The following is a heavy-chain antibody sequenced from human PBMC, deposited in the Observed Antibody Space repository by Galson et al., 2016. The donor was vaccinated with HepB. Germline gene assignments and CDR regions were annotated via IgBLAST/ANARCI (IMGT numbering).Heavy chain of an antibody. CDR3: ARDSDCSGGNCYFDS. D-gene: IGHD2-15*01. V-gene: IGHV1-18*01. J-gene: IGHJ4*03. Sequence: SVKVYCKASGYTFSAYGTTWVRQAPGQGLEWMRWNSVYNGNTNYAQRFRGRVTMTTDTSTSTAYMELRSLRSDDTAVYYCARDSDCSGGNCYFDSWGQGTLVTVSS. CDR2: NSVYNGNT. CDR1: GYTFSAYG.